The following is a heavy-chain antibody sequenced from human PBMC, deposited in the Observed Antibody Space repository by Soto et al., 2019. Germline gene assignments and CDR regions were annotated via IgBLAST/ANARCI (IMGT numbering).Heavy chain of an antibody. Sequence: PGGSLRLSCAASGFTFSSYAMHWVRQAPGKGLEWVAVISYDGSNKYYADSVKGRFTISRDNSKNTLYLQMNSLRAEDTAVYYCASPIEYSSTFDYWGQGTLVTVSS. V-gene: IGHV3-30-3*01. D-gene: IGHD6-6*01. CDR1: GFTFSSYA. J-gene: IGHJ4*02. CDR2: ISYDGSNK. CDR3: ASPIEYSSTFDY.